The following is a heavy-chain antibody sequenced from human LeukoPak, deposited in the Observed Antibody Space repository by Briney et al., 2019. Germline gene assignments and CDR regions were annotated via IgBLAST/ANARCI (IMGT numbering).Heavy chain of an antibody. V-gene: IGHV3-15*05. J-gene: IGHJ4*02. CDR2: IKTKTDGATT. Sequence: GGSLRLSCAASGFSFSNAWMSWVRQAPGKGLEWVGRIKTKTDGATTDYAAPVKGRFTVSRDDSTNTLYLQMNSLQTEDTGVYYCTTRAQSGCWGQGTPVTVSS. D-gene: IGHD6-19*01. CDR1: GFSFSNAW. CDR3: TTRAQSGC.